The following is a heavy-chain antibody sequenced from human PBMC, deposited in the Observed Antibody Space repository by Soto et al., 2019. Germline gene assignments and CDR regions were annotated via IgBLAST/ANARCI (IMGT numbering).Heavy chain of an antibody. D-gene: IGHD2-2*01. Sequence: KPSETLSLTCTVSGGSISSGGYYWSWIRQHPGKGLEWIGYIYYSGSTYYNPSLKSRVTISVDTSKNQFSLKLSSVTAADTAVYYCARGYCSSTSCRDAYYYYGMDVWGQGTTVTVSS. V-gene: IGHV4-31*03. CDR3: ARGYCSSTSCRDAYYYYGMDV. CDR2: IYYSGST. CDR1: GGSISSGGYY. J-gene: IGHJ6*02.